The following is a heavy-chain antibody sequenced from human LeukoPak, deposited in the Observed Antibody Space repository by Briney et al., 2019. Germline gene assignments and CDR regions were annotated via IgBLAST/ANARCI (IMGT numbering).Heavy chain of an antibody. D-gene: IGHD3-16*01. Sequence: PSETLSLTCAVYGGSFSGYYWSWIRQPPGKGLEWIGEINHSGSTNYNPSLKSRATISVDTSKNQFSLKLSSVTAADTAVYYCARDRGRGKSWFDPWGQGTLVTVSS. CDR3: ARDRGRGKSWFDP. CDR1: GGSFSGYY. CDR2: INHSGST. V-gene: IGHV4-34*01. J-gene: IGHJ5*02.